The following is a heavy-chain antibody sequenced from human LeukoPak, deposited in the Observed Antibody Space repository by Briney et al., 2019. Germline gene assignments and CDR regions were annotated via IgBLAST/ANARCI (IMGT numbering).Heavy chain of an antibody. D-gene: IGHD3-10*01. CDR3: ARRRYGLGSYSDAFDI. CDR1: GFTVSSNY. Sequence: GGSLRLSCAASGFTVSSNYMSWVRQAPGKGLEWVSVIYSGGSTYYAGSVKGRFTISRENAKNSLSLQMNSLRAGDTAVYYCARRRYGLGSYSDAFDIWGQGTMVTVSS. CDR2: IYSGGST. V-gene: IGHV3-53*01. J-gene: IGHJ3*02.